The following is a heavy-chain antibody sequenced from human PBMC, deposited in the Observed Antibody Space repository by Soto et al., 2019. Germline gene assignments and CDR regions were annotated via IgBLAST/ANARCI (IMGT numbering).Heavy chain of an antibody. J-gene: IGHJ5*01. Sequence: PETLSLTCAVSDYSISNGYYWGWIRQPPGKGLEWIGSIYYSGNTYYNPSLKSRVTISVDTSKNQYSLKLNSVTAADTAVYYCARQGCGSGPNWFDSWGQGTLVTVSS. CDR3: ARQGCGSGPNWFDS. D-gene: IGHD3-10*01. V-gene: IGHV4-38-2*01. CDR2: IYYSGNT. CDR1: DYSISNGYY.